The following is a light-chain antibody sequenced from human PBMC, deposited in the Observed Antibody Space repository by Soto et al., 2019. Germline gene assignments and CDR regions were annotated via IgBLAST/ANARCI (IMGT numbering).Light chain of an antibody. Sequence: DIVLTQSPATLSLSPGEGATLSCTASQSVGTSLAWYKQQPGQAPSLLIHDAAYRASGIPERFSGSGSGTAFSLSISRLEPEDFAVYYCQHRGSWPRSFGRGTKVDIK. J-gene: IGKJ1*01. CDR3: QHRGSWPRS. CDR1: QSVGTS. V-gene: IGKV3-11*01. CDR2: DAA.